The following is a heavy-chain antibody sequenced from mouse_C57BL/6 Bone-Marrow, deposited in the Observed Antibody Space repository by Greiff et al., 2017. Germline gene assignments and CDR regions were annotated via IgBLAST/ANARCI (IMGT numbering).Heavy chain of an antibody. CDR1: GFTFSSYA. CDR3: ARGGYGSSFYYFDY. D-gene: IGHD1-1*01. J-gene: IGHJ2*01. CDR2: ISDGGSYT. V-gene: IGHV5-4*03. Sequence: EVKVVESGGGLVKPGGSLKLSCAASGFTFSSYAMSWVRQTPEKRLEWVATISDGGSYTYYPDNVKGRFTISRDNAKNNLYLQMSHLKSEDTAMYYCARGGYGSSFYYFDYWGQGTTLTVSS.